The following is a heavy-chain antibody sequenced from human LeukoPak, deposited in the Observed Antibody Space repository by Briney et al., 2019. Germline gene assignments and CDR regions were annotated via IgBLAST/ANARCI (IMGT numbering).Heavy chain of an antibody. CDR3: AKARTEVVVAATPLDY. Sequence: GGSLRLSCAASGFTFDDYAMHWIRQAPGKGLEWVSGISWNSGSIGYADSVKGRFTISRDSAKNSLYLQMNSLRAEDTALYYCAKARTEVVVAATPLDYWGQGTLVTVSS. D-gene: IGHD2-15*01. CDR1: GFTFDDYA. J-gene: IGHJ4*02. CDR2: ISWNSGSI. V-gene: IGHV3-9*01.